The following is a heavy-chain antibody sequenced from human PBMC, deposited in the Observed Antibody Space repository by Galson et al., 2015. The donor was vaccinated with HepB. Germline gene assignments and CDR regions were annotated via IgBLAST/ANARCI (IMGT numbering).Heavy chain of an antibody. V-gene: IGHV3-11*01. CDR3: ERDRDGGGTKCYYTRFDS. J-gene: IGHJ5*01. Sequence: SLRLSCAASGFIFSDYYMRWIRQAPGKGLEWMSYISSLGTKKFYADSVKGRFTISRDNAKNSLYLEMNSLRAEDTAVYYCERDRDGGGTKCYYTRFDSWGQGTPVTVSS. CDR2: ISSLGTKK. D-gene: IGHD5-24*01. CDR1: GFIFSDYY.